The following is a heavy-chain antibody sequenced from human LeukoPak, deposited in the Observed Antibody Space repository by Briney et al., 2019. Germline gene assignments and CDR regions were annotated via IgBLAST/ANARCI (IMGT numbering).Heavy chain of an antibody. Sequence: PSETLSLTCTVSGYSISSGYYWGWIRQPPGKGLEWIGTIFHTGTTHYNPSLKSRVTISVDTSKNQFSLKLSSVTAADTAVYYCARDYCRTTARPFDYWGQGALVTVSS. J-gene: IGHJ4*02. D-gene: IGHD1-7*01. CDR3: ARDYCRTTARPFDY. CDR1: GYSISSGYY. CDR2: IFHTGTT. V-gene: IGHV4-38-2*02.